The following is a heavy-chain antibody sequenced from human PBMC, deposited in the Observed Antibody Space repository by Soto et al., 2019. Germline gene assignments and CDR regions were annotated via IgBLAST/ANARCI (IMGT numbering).Heavy chain of an antibody. CDR1: GFTFSTYW. CDR2: IRQDGGEK. J-gene: IGHJ4*02. Sequence: EVQLVESGGGLVQPGGSLRLSCEASGFTFSTYWMSWVRQAPGKGLERAANIRQDGGEKYLVDSVQGRFSITRDNAENALYLQRSSLRGEDAVVYYCVRDGSSGWHFDSWGQGTLVTVSS. V-gene: IGHV3-7*01. D-gene: IGHD6-19*01. CDR3: VRDGSSGWHFDS.